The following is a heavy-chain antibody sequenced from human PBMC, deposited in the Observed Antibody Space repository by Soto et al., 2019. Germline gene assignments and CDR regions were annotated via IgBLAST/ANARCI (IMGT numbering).Heavy chain of an antibody. Sequence: PSETLSLTCAVSGGSISTINWWTWVRQPPGKGLDWIGEIYQTGSTSYNPSLESRVTISIGKSKNQFSLKLRSVTAADTAVYYCARVSSSSAFGMDVWGQGTTVTV. J-gene: IGHJ6*02. CDR2: IYQTGST. D-gene: IGHD6-6*01. CDR3: ARVSSSSAFGMDV. V-gene: IGHV4-4*02. CDR1: GGSISTINW.